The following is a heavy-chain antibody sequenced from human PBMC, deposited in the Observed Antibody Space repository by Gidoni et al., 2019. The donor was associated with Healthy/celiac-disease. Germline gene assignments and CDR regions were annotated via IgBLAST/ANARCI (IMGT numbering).Heavy chain of an antibody. CDR1: GYTFTSYG. D-gene: IGHD3-22*01. V-gene: IGHV1-18*01. J-gene: IGHJ4*01. CDR2: IRAYNGNT. Sequence: QVQLGQSGAAVKKPGASVKVSCKASGYTFTSYGISWVRQAPGQGLEWMGWIRAYNGNTNYAQKLQGRATMTTDTSTSTAYMDLRSLRSDDTAVYYCARDERWALDSSGYYYFDYWGHGTLVTVSS. CDR3: ARDERWALDSSGYYYFDY.